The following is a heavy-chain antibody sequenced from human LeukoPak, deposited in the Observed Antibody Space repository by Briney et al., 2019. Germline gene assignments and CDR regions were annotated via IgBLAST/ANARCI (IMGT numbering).Heavy chain of an antibody. CDR2: IKQDGSET. CDR1: GFIFGSYW. D-gene: IGHD6-13*01. V-gene: IGHV3-7*03. Sequence: GGSLRLSCAASGFIFGSYWMSWVRQVPGKGLEWVANIKQDGSETYYVDSVEGRFTISRDNAKNSLFLQMNSLRADDTALYYCARGVTSAWYLRYYFEYWGQGILVTVSP. CDR3: ARGVTSAWYLRYYFEY. J-gene: IGHJ4*02.